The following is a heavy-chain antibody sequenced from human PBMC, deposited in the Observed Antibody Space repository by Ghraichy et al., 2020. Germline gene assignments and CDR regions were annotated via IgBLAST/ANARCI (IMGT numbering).Heavy chain of an antibody. Sequence: GESLNISCAASGFTFSGYEMNWVRQAPGKGLEWVSYISSSGSTIYYADSVKGRFTISRDNAKNSLDLQMHSLRVEDTAVYFCARAYCNGGTCYFDYRGQGTLVTVSS. J-gene: IGHJ4*02. D-gene: IGHD2-15*01. CDR1: GFTFSGYE. V-gene: IGHV3-48*03. CDR2: ISSSGSTI. CDR3: ARAYCNGGTCYFDY.